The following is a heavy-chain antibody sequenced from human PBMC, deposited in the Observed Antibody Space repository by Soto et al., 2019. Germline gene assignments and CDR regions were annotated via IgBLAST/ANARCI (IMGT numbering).Heavy chain of an antibody. J-gene: IGHJ5*02. CDR2: IYWDDDK. V-gene: IGHV2-5*02. Sequence: QITLKESGPTLVKPTQTLTLTCTFSGFSLSTSGVGVGWIRQPPGKALEWLALIYWDDDKRYSPSLKSRLTITKDXXKXQXXLTRTNMDPVDTATYYCAHSGYSSSWYELGDWFDPWGQGTLVTVSS. CDR1: GFSLSTSGVG. CDR3: AHSGYSSSWYELGDWFDP. D-gene: IGHD6-13*01.